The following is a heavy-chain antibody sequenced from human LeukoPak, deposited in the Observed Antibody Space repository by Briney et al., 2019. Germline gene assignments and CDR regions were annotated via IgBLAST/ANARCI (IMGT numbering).Heavy chain of an antibody. CDR3: ARPSPDDAFDI. J-gene: IGHJ3*02. V-gene: IGHV1-2*02. D-gene: IGHD1-14*01. CDR1: GYTFTGYY. CDR2: INPNSGGT. Sequence: ASVKVSCKASGYTFTGYYMHWVRQAPGQGLEWMGWINPNSGGTNYAQKFQGRVTITADESTSTAYMELSSLRSEDTAVYYCARPSPDDAFDIWGQGTMVTVSS.